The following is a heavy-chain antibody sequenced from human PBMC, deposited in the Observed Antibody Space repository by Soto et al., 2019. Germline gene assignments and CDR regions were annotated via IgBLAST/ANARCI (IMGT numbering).Heavy chain of an antibody. D-gene: IGHD3-22*01. CDR3: ARGWGYDTSDYYYAY. V-gene: IGHV1-69*01. CDR2: ITPIFGTA. J-gene: IGHJ4*02. CDR1: GGTFSRYA. Sequence: QVQLIQSGAEVKKPGSSVKVSCKAYGGTFSRYAIGWVRQAPGQGLEWMGGITPIFGTANYAQKFQGRVAITADESTRTSYMELRSLRSGDTAVYYCARGWGYDTSDYYYAYWGQGTLITVSS.